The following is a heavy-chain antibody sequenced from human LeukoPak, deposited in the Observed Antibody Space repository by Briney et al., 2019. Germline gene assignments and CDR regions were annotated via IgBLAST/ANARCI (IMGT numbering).Heavy chain of an antibody. Sequence: GGSLRLSCAASGFTFSSYWMTWVRQAPGKGLEWVSGISGSGGRTFYADSVKGRFTISRDNSKSTLYLQMNSLRAEDTAVYYCAKGDISGDFFDYWGQGTLVTVSP. J-gene: IGHJ4*02. CDR3: AKGDISGDFFDY. D-gene: IGHD3-3*02. CDR2: ISGSGGRT. CDR1: GFTFSSYW. V-gene: IGHV3-23*01.